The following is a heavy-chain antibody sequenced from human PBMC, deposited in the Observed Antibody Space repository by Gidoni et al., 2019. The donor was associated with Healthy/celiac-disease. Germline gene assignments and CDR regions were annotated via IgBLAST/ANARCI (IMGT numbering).Heavy chain of an antibody. V-gene: IGHV4-34*01. CDR3: AYEAEHNYYGMDV. CDR1: GGSFSGYY. D-gene: IGHD2-21*01. Sequence: QVQLQQWGAGLLKPSETLSLTCAVYGGSFSGYYWSWIRQPPGKGLEWIGEINHSGSTNYNPSLKSRVTISVDTSKNQFSLKLSSVTAADTAVYYCAYEAEHNYYGMDVWGQGTTVTVSS. J-gene: IGHJ6*02. CDR2: INHSGST.